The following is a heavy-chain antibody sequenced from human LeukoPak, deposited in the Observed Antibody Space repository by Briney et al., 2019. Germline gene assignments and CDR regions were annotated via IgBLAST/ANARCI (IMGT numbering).Heavy chain of an antibody. D-gene: IGHD3-22*01. CDR1: GGSISSSNR. Sequence: SGTLSLTCAVSGGSISSSNRWSWVRQPPGKGLEWIGEIYHSGSTNYNPSLKSRVTISVDKSKNQFSLKLSSVTAADTAVYYCARGNYDSSGPRPLDFDYWGQGTLVTVSS. CDR2: IYHSGST. J-gene: IGHJ4*02. CDR3: ARGNYDSSGPRPLDFDY. V-gene: IGHV4-4*02.